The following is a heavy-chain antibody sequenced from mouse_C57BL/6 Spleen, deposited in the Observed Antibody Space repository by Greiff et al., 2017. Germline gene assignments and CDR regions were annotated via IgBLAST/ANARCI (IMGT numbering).Heavy chain of an antibody. CDR2: IDPSDSET. Sequence: QVQLQQPGAELVRPGSSVKLSCKASGYTFTSYWMHWVKQRPIQGLEWIGNIDPSDSETPYNQKFKDKATLTVDKSSSTAYMQLSSLTSEDSAVYYCARLGERGYYFDYWGQGTTLTVSS. CDR1: GYTFTSYW. CDR3: ARLGERGYYFDY. J-gene: IGHJ2*01. V-gene: IGHV1-52*01.